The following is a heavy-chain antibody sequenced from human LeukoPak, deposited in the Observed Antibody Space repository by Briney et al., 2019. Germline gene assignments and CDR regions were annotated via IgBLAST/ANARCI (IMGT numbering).Heavy chain of an antibody. CDR3: ARRKYSSSWHYFDY. CDR2: IYYNGST. D-gene: IGHD6-13*01. Sequence: SETLSLTCTVSGGSISSYYWSWIRQPPGKGLEWIGYIYYNGSTNYNPSLKSRVTISVDTSKNQFSLKLSSVTAADTAVYYCARRKYSSSWHYFDYWGQGTLVTVSS. V-gene: IGHV4-59*01. CDR1: GGSISSYY. J-gene: IGHJ4*02.